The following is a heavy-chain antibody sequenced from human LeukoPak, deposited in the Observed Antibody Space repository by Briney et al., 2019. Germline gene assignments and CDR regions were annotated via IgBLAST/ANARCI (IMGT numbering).Heavy chain of an antibody. Sequence: SETLSLTCTVSGGSVSSGRYYWSWIRQPPGKGLEWIGYIYYSGSTNYNPSLRSRVTISVDTSKHQFSLKLSSVTAADTAVYYCARTPNRGYSGTWYFDYWGQGTLVTVSS. J-gene: IGHJ4*02. CDR3: ARTPNRGYSGTWYFDY. CDR2: IYYSGST. CDR1: GGSVSSGRYY. V-gene: IGHV4-61*01. D-gene: IGHD5-12*01.